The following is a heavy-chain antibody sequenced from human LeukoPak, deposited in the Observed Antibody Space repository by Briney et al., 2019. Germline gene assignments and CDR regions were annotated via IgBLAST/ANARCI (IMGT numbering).Heavy chain of an antibody. CDR1: GFTFSSYA. Sequence: GRSLRHSCAASGFTFSSYAMHWVRQAPGKGLEWVAVISYDGSNKYYADSVKGRFTISRDNSKNTLYLQMNSLRAEDTAVYYCARGDGSGWSGDYWGQGTLVTVSS. CDR3: ARGDGSGWSGDY. CDR2: ISYDGSNK. J-gene: IGHJ4*02. D-gene: IGHD6-19*01. V-gene: IGHV3-30-3*01.